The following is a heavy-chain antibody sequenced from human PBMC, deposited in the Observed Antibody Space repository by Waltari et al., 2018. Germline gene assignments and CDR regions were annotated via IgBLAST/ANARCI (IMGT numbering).Heavy chain of an antibody. D-gene: IGHD3-3*01. V-gene: IGHV1-69-2*01. CDR1: GYSFTDQL. Sequence: EVHLTQSGAEVKKPGATVKISCKASGYSFTDQLLHWVRQAPGKGPEWIGRVDHEDGETKRAEKFEGRVTITADTCTDTAYMDQSRLRSEDTARYYWMTLPIFGLVIKNYWGQGTLVTVSS. CDR2: VDHEDGET. CDR3: MTLPIFGLVIKNY. J-gene: IGHJ1*01.